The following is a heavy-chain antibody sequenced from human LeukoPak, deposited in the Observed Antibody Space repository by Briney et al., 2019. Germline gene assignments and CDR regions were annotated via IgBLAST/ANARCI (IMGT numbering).Heavy chain of an antibody. V-gene: IGHV3-15*01. J-gene: IGHJ4*02. D-gene: IGHD2-21*01. CDR2: IKRNTDDGTK. Sequence: GGSLRLSCAVSGFTFSDDWMNWVRQVPGKGLEWVGHIKRNTDDGTKDYAAPVTGRFTISEDDSKNTLHLEMNSLKTEDTGIYYCTPGHASDWYGWGQGTLVTVSS. CDR3: TPGHASDWYG. CDR1: GFTFSDDW.